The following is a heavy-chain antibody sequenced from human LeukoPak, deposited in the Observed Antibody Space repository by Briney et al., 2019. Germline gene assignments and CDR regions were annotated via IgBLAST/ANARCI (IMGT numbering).Heavy chain of an antibody. D-gene: IGHD3-3*01. J-gene: IGHJ3*02. Sequence: SETLSLTCTVSGGSISSYYWSWIRQPPGKGLEWIGYIYYSGSTNYNPSLKSRVTISVDTSKNQFSLKLSSVTAADTAVYYCARETVIRYYDFWSGSSDAFDIWGQGTMVTVSS. CDR1: GGSISSYY. CDR3: ARETVIRYYDFWSGSSDAFDI. V-gene: IGHV4-59*01. CDR2: IYYSGST.